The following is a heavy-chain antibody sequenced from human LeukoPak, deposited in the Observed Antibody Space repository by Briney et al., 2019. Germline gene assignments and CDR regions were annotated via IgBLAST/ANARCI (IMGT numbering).Heavy chain of an antibody. Sequence: SVKVSCKASGGTFSSYAISWVRQAPGQGLEWMGGIIPIFGTANYAQKFQGRVTITADESTSTAYMELSSLRSEDTAVYYCARGYDFWNGYFDPWGQGTLVTVSS. CDR3: ARGYDFWNGYFDP. CDR1: GGTFSSYA. V-gene: IGHV1-69*01. D-gene: IGHD3-3*01. CDR2: IIPIFGTA. J-gene: IGHJ5*02.